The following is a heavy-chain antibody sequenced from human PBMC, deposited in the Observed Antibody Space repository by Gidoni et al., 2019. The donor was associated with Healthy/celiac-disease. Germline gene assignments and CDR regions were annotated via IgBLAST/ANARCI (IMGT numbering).Heavy chain of an antibody. Sequence: EVQLVESGGGLVQPGGSLRLSCAASGFTFSSYEMNWVRQAPGKGLEWVSYISSSGSTIYYADSVKGRFTISRDNAKNSLYLQMNSLRAEDTAVYYCARAWDDVKDRRDYYYGMDVWGQGTTVTVSS. CDR2: ISSSGSTI. V-gene: IGHV3-48*03. CDR3: ARAWDDVKDRRDYYYGMDV. J-gene: IGHJ6*02. CDR1: GFTFSSYE. D-gene: IGHD1-1*01.